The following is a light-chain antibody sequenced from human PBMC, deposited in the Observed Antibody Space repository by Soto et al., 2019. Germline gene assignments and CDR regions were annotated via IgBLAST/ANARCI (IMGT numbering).Light chain of an antibody. J-gene: IGLJ1*01. CDR1: SSDVGGYDH. V-gene: IGLV2-8*01. CDR2: EVT. CDR3: SSDAGNYNYV. Sequence: QSALTRPPSASGSPGQSVTIPCTGTSSDVGGYDHVSWYQQHPGKAPKLMIYEVTKRPAGVPDRFSGSKSGNTASLTVSGLQAEDEADYFCSSDAGNYNYVFGTGTKLTVL.